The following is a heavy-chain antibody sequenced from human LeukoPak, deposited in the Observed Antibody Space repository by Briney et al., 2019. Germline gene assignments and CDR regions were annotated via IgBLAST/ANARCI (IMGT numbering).Heavy chain of an antibody. D-gene: IGHD3-10*01. CDR3: AKHYYGSGSQKYYFDY. J-gene: IGHJ4*02. CDR2: VRNDGSDK. CDR1: GFIFSDYG. V-gene: IGHV3-30*02. Sequence: GGSLRLSCAASGFIFSDYGMHWVRQAPGKGLEWVTLVRNDGSDKYYADSVKGRFTTSRDNSKNTLYLQVNSLRPEDTAVYYCAKHYYGSGSQKYYFDYWGQGTLVTVSS.